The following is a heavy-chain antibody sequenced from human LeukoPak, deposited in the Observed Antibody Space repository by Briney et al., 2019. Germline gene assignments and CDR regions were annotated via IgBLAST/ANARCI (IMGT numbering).Heavy chain of an antibody. J-gene: IGHJ4*02. Sequence: GGSLRLSCAASGFTFSSYAMSWVRQAPGKGLEWVSAISGSGGSTYYADSVKGWFTISRDNSKNTLYLQMNSLRAEDTAVYYCAKDLISSGWYRRYDYWGQGTLVTVSS. CDR3: AKDLISSGWYRRYDY. CDR2: ISGSGGST. D-gene: IGHD6-19*01. V-gene: IGHV3-23*01. CDR1: GFTFSSYA.